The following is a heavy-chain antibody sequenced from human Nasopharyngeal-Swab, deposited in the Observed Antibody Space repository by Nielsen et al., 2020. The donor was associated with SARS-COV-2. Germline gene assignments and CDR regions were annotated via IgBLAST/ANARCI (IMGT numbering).Heavy chain of an antibody. CDR3: AKEGRLAVADGEGFDY. CDR1: GFTFSSYG. CDR2: IWYDGSNK. D-gene: IGHD6-19*01. Sequence: GGSLRLSCAASGFTFSSYGMHWVRQAPGKGLEWVAVIWYDGSNKYYADSVKGRFTISGDNSKNTLYLQMNSLRAEDTAVYYCAKEGRLAVADGEGFDYWGQGTLVTVSS. V-gene: IGHV3-30*02. J-gene: IGHJ4*02.